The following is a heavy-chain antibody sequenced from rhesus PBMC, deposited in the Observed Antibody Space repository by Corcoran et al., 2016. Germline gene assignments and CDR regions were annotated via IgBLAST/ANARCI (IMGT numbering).Heavy chain of an antibody. V-gene: IGHV4S10*01. CDR2: IYGSSTST. D-gene: IGHD3-34*01. Sequence: QVQLQESGPGVVKPSETLSLTCAVSGGSISDSYRWSWIRQPPRKGLDWIGYIYGSSTSTNYNPSLKSRVTISQDTSKNQFSLKLSSVTAADTAVYYCARVYWGDYFDYWGQGVLVTVSS. CDR3: ARVYWGDYFDY. CDR1: GGSISDSYR. J-gene: IGHJ4*01.